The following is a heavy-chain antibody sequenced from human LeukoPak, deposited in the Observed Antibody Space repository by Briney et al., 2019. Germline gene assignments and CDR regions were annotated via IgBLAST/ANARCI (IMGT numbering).Heavy chain of an antibody. V-gene: IGHV4-59*08. Sequence: SETLSLTCGVSGGSIRDYYWSWIRQPPGKGLEWIAYIYYTGSANHSPHFQSRLNISVDASKNQFSLKLFSVTGADTAVYYCARLKLHYDVYFPYLYYYYMDVWGKGTTVTVSS. J-gene: IGHJ6*03. D-gene: IGHD4-17*01. CDR3: ARLKLHYDVYFPYLYYYYMDV. CDR1: GGSIRDYY. CDR2: IYYTGSA.